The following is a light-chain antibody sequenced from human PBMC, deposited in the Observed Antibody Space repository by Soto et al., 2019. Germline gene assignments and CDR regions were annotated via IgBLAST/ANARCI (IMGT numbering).Light chain of an antibody. J-gene: IGLJ1*01. CDR1: TANIGSNY. CDR2: RNN. Sequence: QSGLTQPPSASGSPGQGVTISCSGSTANIGSNYVYWYQQLPGTAPKRLIYRNNQRPSGVPDRFSGSKSGTSASLAISGLRSDDEADYFCAPWDDSLNGFYVFXTGTKVTVL. V-gene: IGLV1-47*01. CDR3: APWDDSLNGFYV.